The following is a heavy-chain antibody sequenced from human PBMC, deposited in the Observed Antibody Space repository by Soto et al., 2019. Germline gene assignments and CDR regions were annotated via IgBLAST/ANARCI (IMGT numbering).Heavy chain of an antibody. Sequence: GGSLRLSCAASGFTFSDYFMSWIRQAPGKGLEWVSFISGSSDNIKYADSVKGRFTISRDNAKNSLYLQMNSLRAEDTAVYYCVRDSARIVVVPRVDGDDWLDPWGQGTLVTVSS. V-gene: IGHV3-11*06. D-gene: IGHD2-2*01. J-gene: IGHJ5*02. CDR3: VRDSARIVVVPRVDGDDWLDP. CDR2: ISGSSDNI. CDR1: GFTFSDYF.